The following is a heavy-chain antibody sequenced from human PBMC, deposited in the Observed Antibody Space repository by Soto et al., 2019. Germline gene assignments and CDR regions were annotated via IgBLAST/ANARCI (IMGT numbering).Heavy chain of an antibody. Sequence: PSETLSLTCAVSGGSISSGGYSWSWIRQPPGKGLEWIGYMYHSGSTYYNPSLKSRVTISIDRSKNQFSLKLSSVTAADTAVYYCGRGHYYGSRSYYNAEVNWFDPWGQGTLVTVSS. CDR2: MYHSGST. D-gene: IGHD3-10*01. CDR3: GRGHYYGSRSYYNAEVNWFDP. CDR1: GGSISSGGYS. V-gene: IGHV4-30-2*01. J-gene: IGHJ5*02.